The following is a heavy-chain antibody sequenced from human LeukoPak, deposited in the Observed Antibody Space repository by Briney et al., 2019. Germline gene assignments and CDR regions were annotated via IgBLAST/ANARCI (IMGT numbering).Heavy chain of an antibody. J-gene: IGHJ5*02. CDR1: GGSISSGSYY. CDR2: IYTSGST. D-gene: IGHD6-13*01. Sequence: PSQTLSLICTVSGGSISSGSYYWSWIRQPAGKGLEWIGRIYTSGSTNYNPSLKSRVTISVDTSKNPFSLKLSSVTAADTAVYYCARDGESYSSSWYYNWFDPWGQGTLVTVSS. CDR3: ARDGESYSSSWYYNWFDP. V-gene: IGHV4-61*02.